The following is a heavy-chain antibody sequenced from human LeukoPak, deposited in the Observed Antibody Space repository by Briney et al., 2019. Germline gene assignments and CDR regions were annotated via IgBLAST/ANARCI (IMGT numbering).Heavy chain of an antibody. Sequence: PGGSLRLSCAASGFTVSSNYMIWVRQAPGKGLEWVSAISGSGGSTYYADSVKGRFTISRDNSKNTLYLQMNSLRDEDTAVYYCAIVRAAWYFDLWGRGTLVTVSS. J-gene: IGHJ2*01. CDR1: GFTVSSNY. CDR2: ISGSGGST. V-gene: IGHV3-23*01. CDR3: AIVRAAWYFDL.